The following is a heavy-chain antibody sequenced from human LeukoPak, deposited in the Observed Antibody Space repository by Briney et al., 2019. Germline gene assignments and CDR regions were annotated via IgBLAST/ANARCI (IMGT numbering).Heavy chain of an antibody. D-gene: IGHD6-13*01. CDR2: FDPEGGET. V-gene: IGHV1-24*01. Sequence: EASVKVSCKVSGYTLTGLSMHWVRQAPGKGLEWMGGFDPEGGETIYAQKFQGRVTMTEDTSTDTAYMELSSLRSEGTAVYYCATRAVAAAGADYWGQGTLVTVSS. CDR3: ATRAVAAAGADY. CDR1: GYTLTGLS. J-gene: IGHJ4*02.